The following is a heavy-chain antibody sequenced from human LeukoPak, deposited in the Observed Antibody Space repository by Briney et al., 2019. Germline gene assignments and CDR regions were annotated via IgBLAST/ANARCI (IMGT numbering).Heavy chain of an antibody. CDR1: GFTFSNYS. D-gene: IGHD6-6*01. Sequence: GGSLRLSCAASGFTFSNYSMNWVRQAPGKGLEWVSYISSSSKTIYYADSVKGRFTISRDNAKNSLYLQMSSLRVEDTAVYYCTRDPRHFDSCGQGTLVTVSS. CDR2: ISSSSKTI. CDR3: TRDPRHFDS. V-gene: IGHV3-48*04. J-gene: IGHJ5*01.